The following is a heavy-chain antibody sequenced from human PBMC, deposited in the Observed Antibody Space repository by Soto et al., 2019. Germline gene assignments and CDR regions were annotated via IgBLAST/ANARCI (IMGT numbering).Heavy chain of an antibody. Sequence: QVQLVQSVAEVNKPGTSVKVSCKASGGAFSSYAIIWVRQAPGQGLEWMGGDLPLFNISNYAEKFQGRVTITANASTSTAYMDLISLTSEYTAVYYCARRRLGYGSWYFDLWGRGTLITVS. D-gene: IGHD3-10*01. V-gene: IGHV1-69*01. J-gene: IGHJ2*01. CDR1: GGAFSSYA. CDR3: ARRRLGYGSWYFDL. CDR2: DLPLFNIS.